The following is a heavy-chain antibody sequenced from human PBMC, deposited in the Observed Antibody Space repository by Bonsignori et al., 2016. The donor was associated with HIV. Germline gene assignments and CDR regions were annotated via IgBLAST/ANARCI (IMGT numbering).Heavy chain of an antibody. J-gene: IGHJ4*02. CDR3: ASLSYYDFWSGYYNFDF. CDR1: GGSISSSSYY. CDR2: IYYSGNT. V-gene: IGHV4-39*07. D-gene: IGHD3-3*01. Sequence: SETLSLTCSVSGGSISSSSYYWGWIRQPPGKGLEWIGSIYYSGNTYYNPSLKSRVTISVDTSKNQFSLKLSSVTAADTAVYYCASLSYYDFWSGYYNFDFWGQGTLVTVSS.